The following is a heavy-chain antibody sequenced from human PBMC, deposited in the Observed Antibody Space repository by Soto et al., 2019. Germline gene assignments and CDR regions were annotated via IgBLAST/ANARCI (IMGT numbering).Heavy chain of an antibody. J-gene: IGHJ4*02. D-gene: IGHD5-12*01. CDR2: ISYDGSNK. CDR3: ARATTTYYSDY. Sequence: QVQLVESGGGVVQPGRSLRLSCAASAFTFSSYAMHWVRQAPGKGLEWVAVISYDGSNKYYADSVKGRFTISRDNSKNTLYLQMNSLRAEDTAVYYCARATTTYYSDYWGQGTLVTVSS. CDR1: AFTFSSYA. V-gene: IGHV3-30-3*01.